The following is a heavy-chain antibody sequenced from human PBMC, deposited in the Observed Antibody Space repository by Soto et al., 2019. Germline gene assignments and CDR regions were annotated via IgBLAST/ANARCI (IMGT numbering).Heavy chain of an antibody. Sequence: SVKVSCKASGGTFSSYAISWVRQAPGQGLEWTGGIIPIFGTADYAQKFQGRVTITADESTSTAYMELSSLRSEDTAVYYCARRGYSYGSDYGMDVWGQGTTVTVSS. CDR1: GGTFSSYA. D-gene: IGHD5-18*01. J-gene: IGHJ6*02. CDR3: ARRGYSYGSDYGMDV. V-gene: IGHV1-69*13. CDR2: IIPIFGTA.